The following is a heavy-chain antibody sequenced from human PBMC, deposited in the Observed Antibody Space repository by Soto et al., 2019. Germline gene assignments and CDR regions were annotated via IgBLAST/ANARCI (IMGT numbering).Heavy chain of an antibody. J-gene: IGHJ5*02. CDR1: GGSISSGGYY. CDR3: ARTVDTAMVTVGWFDP. V-gene: IGHV4-31*03. D-gene: IGHD5-18*01. CDR2: IYYSGST. Sequence: SETLSLTCTVSGGSISSGGYYWSWIRQHPGKGLEWIGYIYYSGSTYYNPSLKSRVTISVDTSKNQFSLKLSSVTAADTAVYYCARTVDTAMVTVGWFDPWGQGTLVTVSS.